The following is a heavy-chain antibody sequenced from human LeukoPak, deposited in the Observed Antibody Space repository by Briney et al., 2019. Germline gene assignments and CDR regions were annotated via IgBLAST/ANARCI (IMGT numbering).Heavy chain of an antibody. CDR3: AAPGYSGGWEPDY. CDR1: GFTVSSTV. D-gene: IGHD6-19*01. V-gene: IGHV3-64*01. Sequence: GGSLRLSCAASGFTVSSTVLHWVRQAPGKGLEYVSGISSDGVTTYYAKSVKGRFTISRDNSKNMLYLQMGSLRTEDMAVYYCAAPGYSGGWEPDYWGQGTLVTVSS. J-gene: IGHJ4*02. CDR2: ISSDGVTT.